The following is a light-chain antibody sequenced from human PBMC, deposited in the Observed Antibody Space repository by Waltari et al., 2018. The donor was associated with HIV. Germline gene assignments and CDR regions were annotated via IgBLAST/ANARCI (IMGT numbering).Light chain of an antibody. V-gene: IGLV1-40*01. CDR1: SSNLGAGFD. Sequence: QSVLTQPPSVSGAPGQRVTVSCTGSSSNLGAGFDVHWYQQIPGTAPNLLIYANNNRPSGVPDRFSGSKSGATASLAITGLQPEDEADYYCQSYDSSFSGAVFGGGTKLTVL. J-gene: IGLJ2*01. CDR3: QSYDSSFSGAV. CDR2: ANN.